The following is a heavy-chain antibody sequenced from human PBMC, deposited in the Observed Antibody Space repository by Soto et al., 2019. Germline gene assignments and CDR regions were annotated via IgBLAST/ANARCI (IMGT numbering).Heavy chain of an antibody. CDR3: ARGGHSFGFSFYSYMDA. V-gene: IGHV4-31*03. CDR2: IYYSGRT. J-gene: IGHJ6*03. Sequence: SETLSLTCTVSGDSINSDGYYWNWIRQHPGKGLEWIGYIYYSGRTYYNPSLKSRITMSLDTSQNLFSLELSSVTAADTAVYYCARGGHSFGFSFYSYMDAWGKGTTVTVSS. D-gene: IGHD5-18*01. CDR1: GDSINSDGYY.